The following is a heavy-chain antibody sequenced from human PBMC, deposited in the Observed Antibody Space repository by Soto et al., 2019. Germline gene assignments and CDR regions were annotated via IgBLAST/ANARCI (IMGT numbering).Heavy chain of an antibody. Sequence: QVQLVESGGGVVQPGRSLRLSCAASGFTFSSYAMHWVRQAPGKGLEWVAVISYDGSNKYYADSVKGRFTISRDNSKNTLYLQMNSLRAEDTAVYYCASTYYDFWSGYPDLYYFDYWGQGTLVTVSS. V-gene: IGHV3-30-3*01. D-gene: IGHD3-3*01. J-gene: IGHJ4*02. CDR1: GFTFSSYA. CDR3: ASTYYDFWSGYPDLYYFDY. CDR2: ISYDGSNK.